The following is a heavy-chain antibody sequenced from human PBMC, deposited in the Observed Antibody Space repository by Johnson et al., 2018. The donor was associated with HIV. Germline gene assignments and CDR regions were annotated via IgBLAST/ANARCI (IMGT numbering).Heavy chain of an antibody. CDR2: IKSNTDGGTT. J-gene: IGHJ3*02. Sequence: VQLVESGGGLVKPGGSLRLSCEASGFTFSNAWMSWVRQAPGKGLEWVGRIKSNTDGGTTDYAAPVKGRFTISRDDSKNTLYLQMNSLKTEDTAVYYCTTDRATYDAFDIWGQGTMVTVSS. V-gene: IGHV3-15*01. CDR3: TTDRATYDAFDI. D-gene: IGHD1-26*01. CDR1: GFTFSNAW.